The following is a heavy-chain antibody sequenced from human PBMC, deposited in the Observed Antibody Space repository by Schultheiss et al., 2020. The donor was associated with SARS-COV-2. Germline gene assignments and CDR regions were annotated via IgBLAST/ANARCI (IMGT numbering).Heavy chain of an antibody. Sequence: SETLSLTCAVYGGSFSGYYWSWIRQPPGKGLEWIGSIYYSGSTYYNPSLKSRVTISVDTSKNQFSLKLSSVTAADTAVYYCARHESRVVYGAFDIWGQGTMVTVSS. CDR2: IYYSGST. D-gene: IGHD2-21*01. CDR1: GGSFSGYY. CDR3: ARHESRVVYGAFDI. V-gene: IGHV4-34*01. J-gene: IGHJ3*02.